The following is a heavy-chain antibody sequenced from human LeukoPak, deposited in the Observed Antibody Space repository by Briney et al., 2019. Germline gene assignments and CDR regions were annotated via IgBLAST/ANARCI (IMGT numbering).Heavy chain of an antibody. CDR3: AKDVSGSGYYYGMDV. D-gene: IGHD1-26*01. CDR1: GFTFSSYG. Sequence: GGSLRLSCAASGFTFSSYGMHWVRQAPGKGLEWVAVISYDGSNKYYADSVKGRFTISRDNSKNTLYLQMNSLRAEDTAVYHCAKDVSGSGYYYGMDVWGQGTTVTVSS. CDR2: ISYDGSNK. V-gene: IGHV3-30*18. J-gene: IGHJ6*02.